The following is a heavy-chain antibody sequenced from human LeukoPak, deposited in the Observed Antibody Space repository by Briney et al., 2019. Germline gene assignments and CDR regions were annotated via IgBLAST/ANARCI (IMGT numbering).Heavy chain of an antibody. CDR1: GFTFSTYW. V-gene: IGHV3-7*01. Sequence: GGSLRLSCAASGFTFSTYWMSWVRQAPGKGLEWVANIKQDGSEKYYVDSVKGRFTISRDNAKNSLYLQMASLRAEDTAVYYCAREGPRGLAFDIWGQGTMVTVSS. J-gene: IGHJ3*02. CDR3: AREGPRGLAFDI. CDR2: IKQDGSEK. D-gene: IGHD3/OR15-3a*01.